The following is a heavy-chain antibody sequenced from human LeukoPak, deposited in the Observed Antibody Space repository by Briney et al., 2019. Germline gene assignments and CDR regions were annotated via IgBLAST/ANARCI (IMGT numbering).Heavy chain of an antibody. D-gene: IGHD4-17*01. CDR3: AKETSDYGDYVNAFGV. CDR1: GFTFSSYG. Sequence: GGSLRLSCAASGFTFSSYGMHWVRQAPGKGLEWVAVIWYDGSNKYYADSVKGRFTSSRDNSKSTLFLQMNSLRAEDTAVYYCAKETSDYGDYVNAFGVWGQGTMVTVSS. CDR2: IWYDGSNK. V-gene: IGHV3-33*06. J-gene: IGHJ3*01.